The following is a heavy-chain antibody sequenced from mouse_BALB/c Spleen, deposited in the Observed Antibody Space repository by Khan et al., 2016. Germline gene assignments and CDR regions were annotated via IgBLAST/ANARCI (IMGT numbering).Heavy chain of an antibody. CDR3: GRGDY. CDR2: ISSGCSAI. Sequence: EVELVESGGGLVQPGGSRKLSCAASGFTFSSFGMHWVRQAPEKGLEWVAFISSGCSAIYSADTVKGRFTISIDNPKNTLFLQMTSLRSEDTAMYYCGRGDYWGQGTTLTVSS. CDR1: GFTFSSFG. V-gene: IGHV5-17*02. J-gene: IGHJ2*01.